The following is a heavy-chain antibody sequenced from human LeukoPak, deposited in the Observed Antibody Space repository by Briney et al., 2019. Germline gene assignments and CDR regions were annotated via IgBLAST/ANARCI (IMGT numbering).Heavy chain of an antibody. Sequence: SETLSLTCTVSGGSISSYYWSWIRQPPGKGLEWIGYIYYSGSTNYNPSLKSRVAISVDTSKNQFSLKLSSVTAADTAVYYCARGPYGSSRGTYYYYMDVWGKGTTVTVSS. CDR2: IYYSGST. J-gene: IGHJ6*03. CDR3: ARGPYGSSRGTYYYYMDV. V-gene: IGHV4-59*01. CDR1: GGSISSYY. D-gene: IGHD6-13*01.